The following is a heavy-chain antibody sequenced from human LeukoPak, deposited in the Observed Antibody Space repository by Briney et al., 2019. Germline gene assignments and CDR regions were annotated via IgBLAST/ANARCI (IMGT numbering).Heavy chain of an antibody. Sequence: GGSLRLSCAASGFTFSSYEMNWVRQAPGKGLEWVSYISSSGSTIYYADSVKGRFTISRDNAKNSLYLQMNSLRAEDTAVYYCAKATVLMVYAQSWFDPWGQGTLVTVSS. D-gene: IGHD2-8*01. CDR2: ISSSGSTI. CDR1: GFTFSSYE. CDR3: AKATVLMVYAQSWFDP. J-gene: IGHJ5*02. V-gene: IGHV3-48*03.